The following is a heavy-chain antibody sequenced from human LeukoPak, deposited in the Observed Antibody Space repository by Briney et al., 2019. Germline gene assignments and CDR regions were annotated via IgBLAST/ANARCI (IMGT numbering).Heavy chain of an antibody. J-gene: IGHJ5*02. CDR3: ARTLSGSGTTNWFDP. Sequence: SETLSLTCAVYGGSFSGYYWSWIRQPPGKGLEWIGEINHSGSTNYNPSLKSRVTISLDTSKNQFSLKLSSVTAADTAVYYCARTLSGSGTTNWFDPWGQGTLVTVSS. CDR1: GGSFSGYY. V-gene: IGHV4-34*01. D-gene: IGHD3-10*01. CDR2: INHSGST.